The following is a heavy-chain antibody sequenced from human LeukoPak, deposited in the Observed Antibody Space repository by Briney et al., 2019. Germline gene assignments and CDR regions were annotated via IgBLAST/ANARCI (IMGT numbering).Heavy chain of an antibody. CDR2: INPNSGGT. Sequence: ASVKVSCKASGYTFTGYYIHWVRQAPGQGLEWMGWINPNSGGTNYAQKFQGWVTMTRDTSISTAYMELSRLRSDDTAVYYCARDDRYTYDILTGYPNYFDYWGQGTLVTVSS. CDR3: ARDDRYTYDILTGYPNYFDY. D-gene: IGHD3-9*01. CDR1: GYTFTGYY. J-gene: IGHJ4*02. V-gene: IGHV1-2*04.